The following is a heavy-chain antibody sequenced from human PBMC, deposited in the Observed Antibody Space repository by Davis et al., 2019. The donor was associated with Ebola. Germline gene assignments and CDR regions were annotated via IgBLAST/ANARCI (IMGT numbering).Heavy chain of an antibody. CDR1: GFTFSSYA. CDR2: IWSDGGNK. Sequence: LSLTCAASGFTFSSYAMHWVRQAPGKGLEWVAVIWSDGGNKYYQDSVKGRFTISRDNSWDTMYLQLNSLRAEDTAVYYCAKDSQVATFGAAFDLWGQGTLVTVST. J-gene: IGHJ4*02. D-gene: IGHD3-10*02. V-gene: IGHV3-33*06. CDR3: AKDSQVATFGAAFDL.